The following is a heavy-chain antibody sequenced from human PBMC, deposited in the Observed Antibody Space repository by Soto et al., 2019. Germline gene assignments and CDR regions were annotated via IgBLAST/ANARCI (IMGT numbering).Heavy chain of an antibody. Sequence: GASVKVSCKASGYTFTSYGISWVRQAPGQGLEWMGWISAYNGNTNYAQKLQGRVTMTTDTSTSTAYMELRSLRSDDTAVYYCARIYDILTAVPRFGFDYWGQGTLVTVSS. CDR2: ISAYNGNT. J-gene: IGHJ4*02. V-gene: IGHV1-18*01. CDR1: GYTFTSYG. CDR3: ARIYDILTAVPRFGFDY. D-gene: IGHD3-9*01.